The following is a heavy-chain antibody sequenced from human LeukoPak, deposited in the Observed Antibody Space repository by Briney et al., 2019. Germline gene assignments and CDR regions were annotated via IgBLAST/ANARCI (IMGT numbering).Heavy chain of an antibody. V-gene: IGHV3-74*01. Sequence: GGSLRLSCAGSGFTFSTYWMHWVRQAPGGGLVWVSGINTDGSTTSYADSVKGRFTISRDNAKNTAYLQMSSLRAEDTAVYYCAKESGYDVDLEYWGQGALVTVSS. D-gene: IGHD5-12*01. J-gene: IGHJ4*02. CDR3: AKESGYDVDLEY. CDR1: GFTFSTYW. CDR2: INTDGSTT.